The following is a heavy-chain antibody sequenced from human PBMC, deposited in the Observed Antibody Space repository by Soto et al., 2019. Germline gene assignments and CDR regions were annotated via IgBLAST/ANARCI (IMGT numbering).Heavy chain of an antibody. Sequence: SETLSLTCPVSGGSISSSSYYWGWIRQPPGKGLEWIGSIYYSGSTYYNPSLKSRVTISVDTSKNQFSLKLSSVTAADTAVYYCARYRVGATPTFDYWGQGTLVTVSS. D-gene: IGHD1-26*01. CDR2: IYYSGST. J-gene: IGHJ4*02. V-gene: IGHV4-39*01. CDR3: ARYRVGATPTFDY. CDR1: GGSISSSSYY.